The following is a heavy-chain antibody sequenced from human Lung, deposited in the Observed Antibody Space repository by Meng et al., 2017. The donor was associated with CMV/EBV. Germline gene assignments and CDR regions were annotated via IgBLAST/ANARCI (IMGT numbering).Heavy chain of an antibody. CDR2: TAQNYDAT. CDR1: GVIPTSFA. V-gene: IGHV3-23*01. Sequence: GGSLRLSCEVFGVIPTSFAMSWVRQAPGKGLEWVSSTAQNYDATFYASAVQGRFIVSRDNSKNVLYIQMNSLRSEDTAVYYCASRYCSSTSCYSGFDYWGQGTLVXVSS. D-gene: IGHD2-2*02. J-gene: IGHJ4*02. CDR3: ASRYCSSTSCYSGFDY.